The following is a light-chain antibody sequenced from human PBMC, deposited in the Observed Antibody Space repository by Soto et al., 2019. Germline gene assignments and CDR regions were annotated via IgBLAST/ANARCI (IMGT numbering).Light chain of an antibody. CDR3: QQRSNWAT. Sequence: EVVLTQSPGTLSLSPGERATLSCRASQNVGTFLTWYQQKPGQAPRLLIYDASNRATGIPARFSGSGSVTDFTLTISSLEPEDFAVYYCQQRSNWATFGPGTKVDI. CDR2: DAS. V-gene: IGKV3-11*01. J-gene: IGKJ3*01. CDR1: QNVGTF.